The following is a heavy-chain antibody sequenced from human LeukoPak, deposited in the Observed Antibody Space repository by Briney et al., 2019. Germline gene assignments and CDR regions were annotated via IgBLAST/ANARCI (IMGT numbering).Heavy chain of an antibody. J-gene: IGHJ4*02. CDR3: ARVVYSGSWGYFDY. Sequence: SETLSLTCTVSGGSMSTYYWSWIRQSPGKGREWIGYIYYSGSASYNPSLKSRLTISIDTSKTQFYLKLSSVTAADTAVYYCARVVYSGSWGYFDYWGQGILVTVSS. V-gene: IGHV4-59*01. D-gene: IGHD3-10*01. CDR1: GGSMSTYY. CDR2: IYYSGSA.